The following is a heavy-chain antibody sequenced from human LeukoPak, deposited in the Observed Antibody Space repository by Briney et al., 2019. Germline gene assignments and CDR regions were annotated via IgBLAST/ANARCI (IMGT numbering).Heavy chain of an antibody. J-gene: IGHJ5*02. V-gene: IGHV1-8*01. D-gene: IGHD3-3*01. CDR3: ARVTGNDFWSGYPNWFDH. CDR1: GYTFTSYD. Sequence: ASVKVSCKASGYTFTSYDISWVRQAPGQGLGWMGWMNPNNGNTGYAQKFQGRVTMTRNTSISTAYMELRSLRSEDTAVYYCARVTGNDFWSGYPNWFDHWGQGTLVIVSS. CDR2: MNPNNGNT.